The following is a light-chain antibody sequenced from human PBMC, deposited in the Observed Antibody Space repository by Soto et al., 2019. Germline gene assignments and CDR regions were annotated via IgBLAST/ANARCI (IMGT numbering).Light chain of an antibody. V-gene: IGKV1D-12*01. CDR3: QQTNRFPLT. CDR2: AAS. Sequence: DIQLTQSPYSVSASVGDTVTLTCRADQTFSSLLAWYQHKPGKAPKLLIYAASTLQNGVPSRFSGSGSGTVFTLTITSLQPEDSATYYCQQTNRFPLTFGGGTNVEIK. CDR1: QTFSSL. J-gene: IGKJ4*01.